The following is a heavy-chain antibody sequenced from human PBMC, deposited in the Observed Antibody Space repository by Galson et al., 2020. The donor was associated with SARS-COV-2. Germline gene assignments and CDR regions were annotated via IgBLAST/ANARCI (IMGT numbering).Heavy chain of an antibody. CDR1: GYTLTELS. CDR2: FDPEDGET. D-gene: IGHD3-22*01. Sequence: GASVKVSCKVSGYTLTELSMHWVRQAPGKGLEWMGGFDPEDGETIYAQKFQGRVTMTEDTSTDTAYMELSSLRSEDTAVYYCATSFSYYYDSSGLDYWGQGTLVTVSS. CDR3: ATSFSYYYDSSGLDY. V-gene: IGHV1-24*01. J-gene: IGHJ4*02.